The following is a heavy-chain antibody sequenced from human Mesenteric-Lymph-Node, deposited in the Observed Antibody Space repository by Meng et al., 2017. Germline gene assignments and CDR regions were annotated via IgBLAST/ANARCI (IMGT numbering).Heavy chain of an antibody. V-gene: IGHV3-33*01. J-gene: IGHJ4*02. CDR2: IWYDGSNK. D-gene: IGHD4-17*01. CDR3: ARDFHPTVTIDY. CDR1: GFTFSSYG. Sequence: QVQLVESGGGVVQPGRSLRLSCAASGFTFSSYGMHWVRQAPGKGLEWVAVIWYDGSNKYYADSVKGRFTISRDNSKNTLYLQMNSLRAEDTAVYYCARDFHPTVTIDYWGQGTLVTVSS.